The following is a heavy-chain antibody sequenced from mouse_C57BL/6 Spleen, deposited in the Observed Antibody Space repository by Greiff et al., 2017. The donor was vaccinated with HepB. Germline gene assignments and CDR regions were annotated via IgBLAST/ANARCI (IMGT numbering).Heavy chain of an antibody. CDR3: ATSYYGSSNYAMDY. CDR2: IWRGGST. Sequence: VQVVESGPGLVQPSQSLSITCTVSGFSLTSYGVHWVRQSPGKGLEWLGVIWRGGSTDYNAAFMSRLSITKDNSKSQVFFKMNSLQADDTAIYYCATSYYGSSNYAMDYWGQGTSVTVSS. D-gene: IGHD1-1*01. J-gene: IGHJ4*01. CDR1: GFSLTSYG. V-gene: IGHV2-5*01.